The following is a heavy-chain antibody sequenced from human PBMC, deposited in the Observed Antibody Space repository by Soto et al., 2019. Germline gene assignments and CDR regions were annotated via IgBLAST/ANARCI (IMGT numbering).Heavy chain of an antibody. CDR1: GGSISRGAYY. D-gene: IGHD3-9*01. CDR2: IYYSGST. Sequence: LTSTVSGGSISRGAYYLSWLRQHPGKGLEWIGYIYYSGSTYYNPSLKSRVTISVDTSKNQFSLKLSSVTAADTAVYYCARDYHDILTGYRDAFDIWGQGTMVT. V-gene: IGHV4-31*03. J-gene: IGHJ3*02. CDR3: ARDYHDILTGYRDAFDI.